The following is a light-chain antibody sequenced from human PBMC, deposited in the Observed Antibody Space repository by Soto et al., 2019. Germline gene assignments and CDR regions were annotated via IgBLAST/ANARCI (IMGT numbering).Light chain of an antibody. J-gene: IGKJ4*01. CDR3: QHYDSSLST. CDR2: GAS. Sequence: EIVLTQSPGTLSLFPGERATLSCRASQSIDSISLAWYQHKPGQAPRLLIYGASSRSTAIPGRFSGSGSGTDFTLTISRLEPEDFAVYYCQHYDSSLSTFGGGTKVEIK. CDR1: QSIDSIS. V-gene: IGKV3-20*01.